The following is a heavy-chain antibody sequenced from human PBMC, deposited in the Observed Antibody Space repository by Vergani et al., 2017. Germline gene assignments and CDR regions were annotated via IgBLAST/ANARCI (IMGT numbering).Heavy chain of an antibody. CDR2: ILWSSDSI. CDR1: GFSFVDYS. D-gene: IGHD6-13*01. V-gene: IGHV3-9*01. Sequence: EVQLVESGGGLVQPGRSLRLSCAASGFSFVDYSMHWFLQAPGKGLEWVSGILWSSDSIAYADSVKGRFTISRDNDKNYLYLQMNSLGAEDTALYYCGKDIAAAGKDWYFDLWGRGTQVTDSS. CDR3: GKDIAAAGKDWYFDL. J-gene: IGHJ2*01.